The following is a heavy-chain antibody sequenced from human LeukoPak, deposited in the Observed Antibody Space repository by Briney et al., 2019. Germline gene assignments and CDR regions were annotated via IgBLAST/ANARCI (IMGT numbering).Heavy chain of an antibody. CDR3: ARVPSTILRASNI. Sequence: GGSLRLSCAASGFTFSSYSMNWVRQAPGKGLEWVSYISSSSSTIYYADSVKGRFTISRDNAKNSLYLQMNSLRAEDTAVYYCARVPSTILRASNIWGQGTMVTVSS. CDR1: GFTFSSYS. CDR2: ISSSSSTI. D-gene: IGHD2-2*01. J-gene: IGHJ3*02. V-gene: IGHV3-48*01.